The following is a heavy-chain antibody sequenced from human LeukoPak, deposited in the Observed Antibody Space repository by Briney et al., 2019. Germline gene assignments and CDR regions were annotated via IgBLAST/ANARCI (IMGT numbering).Heavy chain of an antibody. CDR3: VTHEVSIITRSTFDF. CDR1: GFTFNTYS. V-gene: IGHV3-7*01. Sequence: GGSLRLSCAASGFTFNTYSMSWVRQAPGKGPEWVANIKPDESEKYYGDSVKGRFTISRDNAKNSVYLQMNSLRAEDTAVYYCVTHEVSIITRSTFDFWGQGTLVTVSS. CDR2: IKPDESEK. D-gene: IGHD3-16*02. J-gene: IGHJ4*02.